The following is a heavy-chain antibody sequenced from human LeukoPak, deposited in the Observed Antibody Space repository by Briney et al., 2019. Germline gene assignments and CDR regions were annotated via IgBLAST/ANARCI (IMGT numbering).Heavy chain of an antibody. Sequence: GGSLRLSCAASGFTFSTFAMIWVRQAPGKGLEWVSAISGSGGSTYYADSVKSRFTISRDNSKNTLYLQMNSLRAEDTAVYYCAKGLLRGRFDPWGQGTLVTVSS. J-gene: IGHJ5*02. CDR2: ISGSGGST. V-gene: IGHV3-23*01. CDR3: AKGLLRGRFDP. CDR1: GFTFSTFA. D-gene: IGHD3-3*01.